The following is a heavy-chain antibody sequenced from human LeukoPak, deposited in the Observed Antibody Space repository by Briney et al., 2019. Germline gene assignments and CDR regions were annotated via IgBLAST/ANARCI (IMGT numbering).Heavy chain of an antibody. CDR2: IYYSGST. D-gene: IGHD3-10*01. Sequence: SETLSLTCTVSGGSISSSSYYWGWIRQPPGKGREWIGSIYYSGSTYYNPSLKSRVTISVDTSKNQFSLKLSSVTAAYTAVYYCARQSQLWFGELAYFDYWGQGTLVTVSS. CDR1: GGSISSSSYY. V-gene: IGHV4-39*01. CDR3: ARQSQLWFGELAYFDY. J-gene: IGHJ4*02.